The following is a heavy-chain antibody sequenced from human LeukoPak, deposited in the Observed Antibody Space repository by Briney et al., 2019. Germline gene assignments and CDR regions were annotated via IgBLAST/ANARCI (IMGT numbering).Heavy chain of an antibody. CDR3: ARAISHSNYGVDV. J-gene: IGHJ6*02. Sequence: GGSLRLSCAASGFTFTNHWMHWVRQAPGKGLVLVSRINSDGSSTSFADSVKVRFNISRDNAKNTLYLQMNSLRAEDTDVYYCARAISHSNYGVDVWGQGTTVTVSS. CDR1: GFTFTNHW. CDR2: INSDGSST. D-gene: IGHD6-13*01. V-gene: IGHV3-74*01.